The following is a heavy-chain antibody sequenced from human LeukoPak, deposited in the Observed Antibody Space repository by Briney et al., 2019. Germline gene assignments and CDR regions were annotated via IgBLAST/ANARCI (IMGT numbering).Heavy chain of an antibody. D-gene: IGHD2-15*01. CDR3: AKDSLRWELLGYYFDY. J-gene: IGHJ4*02. CDR1: GFTFSTYW. V-gene: IGHV3-30*02. CDR2: IRYDGSNK. Sequence: GGSLRLSCAASGFTFSTYWMHWVRQAPGKGLEWVAFIRYDGSNKYYADSVKGRFTISRDNSKNTLYLQMNSLRAEDTAVYYCAKDSLRWELLGYYFDYWGQGTLVTVSS.